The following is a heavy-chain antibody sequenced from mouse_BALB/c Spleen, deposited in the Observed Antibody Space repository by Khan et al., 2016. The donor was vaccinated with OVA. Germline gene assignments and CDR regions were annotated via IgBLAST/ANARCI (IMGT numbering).Heavy chain of an antibody. CDR2: IIYSGST. J-gene: IGHJ1*01. D-gene: IGHD1-1*02. V-gene: IGHV3-2*02. CDR3: ARRAYYANWYFDV. Sequence: EVKLEESGPGLVKPSQSLSLTCTVTGYSITTDYAWNWIRQFPGNKLEWMGYIIYSGSTSYNPSLTSRISITRDPSKNQFFMQLHSVTTGDTATYYCARRAYYANWYFDVWGEGTTVTVSS. CDR1: GYSITTDYA.